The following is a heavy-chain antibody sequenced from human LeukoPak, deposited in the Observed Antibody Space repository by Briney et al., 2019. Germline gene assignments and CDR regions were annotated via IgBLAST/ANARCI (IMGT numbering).Heavy chain of an antibody. CDR2: IYLVDSDT. Sequence: GESLKISCKGSGYSFSSYWIAWVRQMPGKGLEWMGIIYLVDSDTRYSPSFQGQVTISADKSISTAYLQWSSLKASDTAMYYCARHRGYSYGLSGWFDPWGQGTLVTVSS. D-gene: IGHD5-18*01. CDR3: ARHRGYSYGLSGWFDP. CDR1: GYSFSSYW. V-gene: IGHV5-51*01. J-gene: IGHJ5*02.